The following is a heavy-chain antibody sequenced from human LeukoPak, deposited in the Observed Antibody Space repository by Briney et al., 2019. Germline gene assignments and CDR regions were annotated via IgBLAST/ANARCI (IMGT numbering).Heavy chain of an antibody. CDR1: GFTFTSSA. CDR3: AREPGLARSTFFDY. D-gene: IGHD3-16*01. Sequence: GASVQVSCKASGFTFTSSAVQWVRQARGQRLEWIGWIVVGSGNTNYAQKFQERVTITRDMSTSTAYMELSSLRSEDTAVYYCAREPGLARSTFFDYWGQGTLVTVST. V-gene: IGHV1-58*01. CDR2: IVVGSGNT. J-gene: IGHJ4*02.